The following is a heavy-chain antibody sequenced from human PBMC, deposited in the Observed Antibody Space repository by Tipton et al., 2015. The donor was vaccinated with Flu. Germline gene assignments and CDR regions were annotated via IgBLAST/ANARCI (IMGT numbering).Heavy chain of an antibody. D-gene: IGHD1-14*01. CDR1: GDSVGSDFY. V-gene: IGHV4-38-2*02. CDR2: IHRFGTT. CDR3: ARVVNLYYFDY. J-gene: IGHJ4*02. Sequence: TLSLTCSVSGDSVGSDFYWGWIRHPPGKGLEWIGNIHRFGTTYYNPSLKSRVTISIDTSRNQFSLKVSSVTAADTAVYYCARVVNLYYFDYWGQGALVTVSS.